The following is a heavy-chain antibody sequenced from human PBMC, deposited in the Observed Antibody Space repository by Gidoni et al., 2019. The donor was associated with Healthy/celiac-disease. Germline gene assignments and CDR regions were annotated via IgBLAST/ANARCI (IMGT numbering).Heavy chain of an antibody. D-gene: IGHD3-10*01. V-gene: IGHV4-39*01. CDR2: IYYSGST. J-gene: IGHJ4*02. CDR1: GGSIRSTSYY. Sequence: QLQLQESGPGLVKPSETLSLTCTVSGGSIRSTSYYWGWIRQPPGKGLGWIGSIYYSGSTYYNPSLKSRVTISVDTSKNQFSLKLSSVTAADTAVYYCARLDYYGSGSWRMFFDYWGQGTLVTVSS. CDR3: ARLDYYGSGSWRMFFDY.